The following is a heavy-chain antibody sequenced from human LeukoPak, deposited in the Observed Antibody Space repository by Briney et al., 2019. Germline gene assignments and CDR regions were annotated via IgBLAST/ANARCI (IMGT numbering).Heavy chain of an antibody. D-gene: IGHD3-22*01. V-gene: IGHV3-7*01. CDR1: GFTFSSYW. Sequence: GGSLRLSCAASGFTFSSYWMSWVRRAPGKGLEWVANIKQDGSEKYYVDSVKGRFTISRDNAKNSLYLQMNSLRAEDTAVYYCARDRYYYDSSGYRFPFDYWGQGTLVTVSS. CDR3: ARDRYYYDSSGYRFPFDY. J-gene: IGHJ4*02. CDR2: IKQDGSEK.